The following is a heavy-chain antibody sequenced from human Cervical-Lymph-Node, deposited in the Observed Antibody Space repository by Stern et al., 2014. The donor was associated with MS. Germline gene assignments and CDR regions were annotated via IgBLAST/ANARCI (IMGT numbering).Heavy chain of an antibody. J-gene: IGHJ4*02. Sequence: QVQLGQSGAEVKKPGASVKVSCKTSGYTFTAYYIHWVRQAPGQGLAWMGRISPSTGGTNSAQKFQRRVTMTRDTSVSTAYMELDSLTSDDTAVYYCARDSVVEDLDYWGQGTLVTVSS. CDR1: GYTFTAYY. CDR3: ARDSVVEDLDY. V-gene: IGHV1-2*06. CDR2: ISPSTGGT. D-gene: IGHD2-21*01.